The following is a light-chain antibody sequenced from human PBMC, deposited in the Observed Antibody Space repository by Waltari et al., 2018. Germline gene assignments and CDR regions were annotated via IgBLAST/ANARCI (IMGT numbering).Light chain of an antibody. Sequence: EVTQEPSLTVSPGGTVTLTCGSSTGAVTSTHHPYWYQQKPGQAPILVVYDDTARPSGIPERFSGSNSGNTATLTISRVEAGDEADYYCQVWDNSGDHPWVFGGGTKLTVL. CDR3: QVWDNSGDHPWV. J-gene: IGLJ3*02. CDR1: TGAVTSTHH. V-gene: IGLV3-21*02. CDR2: DDT.